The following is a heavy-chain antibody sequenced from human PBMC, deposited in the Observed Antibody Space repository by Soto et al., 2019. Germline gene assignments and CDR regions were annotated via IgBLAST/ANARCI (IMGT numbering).Heavy chain of an antibody. Sequence: ASVKVSCKASGYTFTSYGISWVRQAPGQGLEWMGWISAYNGNTNYAQKLQGRVTMTTDTSTSTAYMALRSLRSDDTAVYYCARGVEYSSSLGAFDIWGQGTMVTVSS. CDR2: ISAYNGNT. CDR3: ARGVEYSSSLGAFDI. V-gene: IGHV1-18*01. CDR1: GYTFTSYG. D-gene: IGHD6-6*01. J-gene: IGHJ3*02.